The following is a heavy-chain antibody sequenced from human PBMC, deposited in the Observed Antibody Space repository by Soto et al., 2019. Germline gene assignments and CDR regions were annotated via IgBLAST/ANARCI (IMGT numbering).Heavy chain of an antibody. CDR3: ARSEEDSDYYYYGMDV. CDR1: GDTISSKSVA. Sequence: QPLSLPCFGSGDTISSKSVAWNWVSQSPSRGLEWLGRTYYRSRWYSDYAVSVRSRIDINADTSKNQVSLQLNSVTPEDTAVYYCARSEEDSDYYYYGMDVWGQGTTVTVSS. J-gene: IGHJ6*02. V-gene: IGHV6-1*01. CDR2: TYYRSRWYS. D-gene: IGHD2-15*01.